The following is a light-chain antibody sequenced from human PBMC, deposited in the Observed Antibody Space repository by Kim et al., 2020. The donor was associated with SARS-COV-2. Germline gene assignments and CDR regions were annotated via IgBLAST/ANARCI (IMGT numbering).Light chain of an antibody. CDR3: QAWDSSTVV. Sequence: VSPGQTASIPCSGDKLGDKYACWYQQKPGQSPVLVIYQDSKRPSGIPARFSGSNSGNTATLTISGTQAMDEADYYCQAWDSSTVVFGGGTQLTVL. CDR2: QDS. CDR1: KLGDKY. V-gene: IGLV3-1*01. J-gene: IGLJ2*01.